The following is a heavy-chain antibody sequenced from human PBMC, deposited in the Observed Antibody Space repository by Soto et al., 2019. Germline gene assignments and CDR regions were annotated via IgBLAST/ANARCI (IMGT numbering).Heavy chain of an antibody. CDR2: IKSKTDGGTT. CDR3: TTFSRWSYYYYYGMDV. CDR1: GFTLSNAW. Sequence: ESGGGLVKPGGSLRLSCAASGFTLSNAWMNWVRQAPGKGLEWVGRIKSKTDGGTTDYAAPVKGRFTISRDDSENTLYLQMNSLKTEDTAVYYCTTFSRWSYYYYYGMDVWGQGTTVTVSS. J-gene: IGHJ6*02. D-gene: IGHD6-13*01. V-gene: IGHV3-15*07.